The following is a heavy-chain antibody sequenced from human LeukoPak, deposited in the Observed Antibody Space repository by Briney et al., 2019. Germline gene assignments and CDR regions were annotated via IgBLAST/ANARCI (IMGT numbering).Heavy chain of an antibody. V-gene: IGHV1-18*01. CDR3: VRGGEYCRSNSCYTDIDY. CDR1: GYTFTSYG. CDR2: SSAYNGNT. J-gene: IGHJ4*02. D-gene: IGHD2-2*02. Sequence: GSSVKVSCKASGYTFTSYGISGLRQPPAQGLDGMGWSSAYNGNTNYPQKLQGRVTMTTAPYPSTAYMEMRSLRSDDTAVYSCVRGGEYCRSNSCYTDIDYWGPGNLVTVSS.